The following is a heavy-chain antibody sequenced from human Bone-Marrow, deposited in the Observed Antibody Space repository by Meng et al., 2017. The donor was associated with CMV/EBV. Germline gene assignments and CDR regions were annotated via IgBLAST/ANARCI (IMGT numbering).Heavy chain of an antibody. V-gene: IGHV1-69*05. Sequence: SVKVSCKVSGGTFSSYAISWVRQAPGQGLEWMGGIIPIFGTANYAQKFQGRVTITTDESTSTAYMELSSLRSEDTAVYYCARSDDDYSPTDYWGQGTLVTVSS. CDR3: ARSDDDYSPTDY. J-gene: IGHJ4*02. CDR2: IIPIFGTA. D-gene: IGHD4-11*01. CDR1: GGTFSSYA.